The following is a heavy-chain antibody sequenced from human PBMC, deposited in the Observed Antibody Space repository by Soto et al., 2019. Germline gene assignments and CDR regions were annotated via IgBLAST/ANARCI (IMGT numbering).Heavy chain of an antibody. CDR1: GYSFTSYW. D-gene: IGHD3-22*01. Sequence: PGESLKISCKGSGYSFTSYWIGWVRQMPGKGLEWMGIIYPGDSDTRYSPSLQGQVTISADKSISTAYLQWSSLKASDTAMYYCARQVGDDSTPMDYYYGMDVWGQGTTVTVSS. V-gene: IGHV5-51*01. CDR3: ARQVGDDSTPMDYYYGMDV. CDR2: IYPGDSDT. J-gene: IGHJ6*02.